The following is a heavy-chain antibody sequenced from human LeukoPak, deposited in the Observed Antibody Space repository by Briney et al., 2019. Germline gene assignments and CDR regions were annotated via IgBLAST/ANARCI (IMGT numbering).Heavy chain of an antibody. D-gene: IGHD3-22*01. CDR2: IRNKANSYAT. Sequence: PGGSLRLSCAASGLTFSDHYMDWVRQAPGKGLEWVGRIRNKANSYATEYAASVKGRFTISRDDSKNSLYLQINSLKTEDTAVYYCAGLDTTGYYFVAYWGQGTLVTVSS. CDR1: GLTFSDHY. J-gene: IGHJ4*02. CDR3: AGLDTTGYYFVAY. V-gene: IGHV3-72*01.